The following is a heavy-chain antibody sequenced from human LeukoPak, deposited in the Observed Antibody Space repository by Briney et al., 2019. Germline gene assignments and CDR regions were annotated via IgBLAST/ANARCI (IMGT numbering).Heavy chain of an antibody. D-gene: IGHD6-13*01. Sequence: ASVKVSCKASGGTFSSYAISWVRQAPGQGLEWMGVIIPIFGTANYAQKFQGRVTITTDESTSTAYMELSSLRSEDTAVYYCARGAGPGTFDYWGQGTLVTVSS. CDR1: GGTFSSYA. J-gene: IGHJ4*02. CDR3: ARGAGPGTFDY. CDR2: IIPIFGTA. V-gene: IGHV1-69*05.